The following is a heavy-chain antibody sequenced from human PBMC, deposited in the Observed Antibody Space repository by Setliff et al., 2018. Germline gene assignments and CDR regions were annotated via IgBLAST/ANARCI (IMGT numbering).Heavy chain of an antibody. CDR1: GYTFATYG. CDR3: ARDLSTTVMTRSWYYFDY. CDR2: ISPYNSNT. V-gene: IGHV1-18*01. J-gene: IGHJ4*02. D-gene: IGHD4-17*01. Sequence: ASVKVSCKASGYTFATYGISWVRQAPGQGLEWMGWISPYNSNTNYAQNFQGRVTMTTDTSTSTAYMELRSLRSDDTAMYYCARDLSTTVMTRSWYYFDYWGQGTLVTRLL.